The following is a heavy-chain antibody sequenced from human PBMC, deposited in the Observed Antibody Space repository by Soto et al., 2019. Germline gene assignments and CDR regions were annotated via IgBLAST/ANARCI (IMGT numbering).Heavy chain of an antibody. CDR2: IYYTGST. CDR1: GGSIYTGGFY. J-gene: IGHJ4*02. CDR3: ATSLDTSRTRVDY. V-gene: IGHV4-31*02. Sequence: SETLSLTXTVSGGSIYTGGFYWSWIRQLPGKGLEWLGYIYYTGSTQYTPSLKSRLTISTDTSDNQFSLRLTSVTAADTAIYYCATSLDTSRTRVDYWGQGTLVTVSS. D-gene: IGHD2-2*01.